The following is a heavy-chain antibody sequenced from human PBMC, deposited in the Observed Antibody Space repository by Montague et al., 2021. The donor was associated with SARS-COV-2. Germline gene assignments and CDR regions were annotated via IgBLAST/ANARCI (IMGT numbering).Heavy chain of an antibody. CDR2: LYTSGTT. J-gene: IGHJ3*02. V-gene: IGHV4-61*02. CDR3: ARGSYGPDAFDI. D-gene: IGHD5-18*01. CDR1: GGSISSGSYY. Sequence: TLSLTCTLSGGSISSGSYYWSWIRQPAGKGLEWIGRLYTSGTTDYSFSLKSRVTISVDTSENQFPLKLTSVTAADTAVYYCARGSYGPDAFDIWGQGTMVTVSS.